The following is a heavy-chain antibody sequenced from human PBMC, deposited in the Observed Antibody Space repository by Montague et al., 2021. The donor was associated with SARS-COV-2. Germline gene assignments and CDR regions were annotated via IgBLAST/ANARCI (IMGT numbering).Heavy chain of an antibody. CDR2: ISYSGTS. Sequence: SETLSLTCTVSGGSISSTTYRWGWIRQPPGKGLDWIGFISYSGTSFSNPSLKSRISMSVDTPKIQFSLNLTSVTAADTAVYYCARHYGSSLDSWGQGILVAVSS. V-gene: IGHV4-39*01. CDR1: GGSISSTTYR. D-gene: IGHD4-17*01. J-gene: IGHJ4*02. CDR3: ARHYGSSLDS.